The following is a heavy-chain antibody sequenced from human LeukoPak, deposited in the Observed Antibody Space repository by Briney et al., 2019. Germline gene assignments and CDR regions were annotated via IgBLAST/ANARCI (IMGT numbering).Heavy chain of an antibody. CDR3: AGTTEDCSSTSCYQYWFDP. CDR1: GYSISSGYY. J-gene: IGHJ5*02. Sequence: SETLSLTCTVSGYSISSGYYWGWIRQPPGKGLEWIGYIHYSGSTSYNPSLKSRVTISVDTSKKQISLKVRSATAADTAVYYCAGTTEDCSSTSCYQYWFDPWGQGTLVTVSS. D-gene: IGHD2-2*01. CDR2: IHYSGST. V-gene: IGHV4-38-2*02.